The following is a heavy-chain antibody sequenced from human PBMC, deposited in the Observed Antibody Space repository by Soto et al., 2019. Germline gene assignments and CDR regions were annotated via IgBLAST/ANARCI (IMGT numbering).Heavy chain of an antibody. CDR2: ISAYNGNT. V-gene: IGHV1-18*01. D-gene: IGHD2-21*02. CDR1: GYTFTSYG. Sequence: ASVKVSCKASGYTFTSYGISWVRQAPGQGLERMGWISAYNGNTNYAQKLQGRVTMTTDTSTSTAYMELRSLRSDVSAVYYCARARRIVVVTATTRGDYFDYWGQ. CDR3: ARARRIVVVTATTRGDYFDY. J-gene: IGHJ4*01.